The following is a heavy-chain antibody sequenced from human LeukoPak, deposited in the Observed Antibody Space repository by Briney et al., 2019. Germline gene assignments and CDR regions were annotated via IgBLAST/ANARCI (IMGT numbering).Heavy chain of an antibody. CDR3: ARGGSPVGATNDY. D-gene: IGHD1-26*01. V-gene: IGHV4-34*01. Sequence: SETLSLTCAVYGGSFCGYYWSWIRQPPGKGLEWIGEINHSGSTNYNPSLKSRVTISVDTSKNQFSLKLSSVTAADTAVYCCARGGSPVGATNDYWGQGTLVTVSS. J-gene: IGHJ4*02. CDR1: GGSFCGYY. CDR2: INHSGST.